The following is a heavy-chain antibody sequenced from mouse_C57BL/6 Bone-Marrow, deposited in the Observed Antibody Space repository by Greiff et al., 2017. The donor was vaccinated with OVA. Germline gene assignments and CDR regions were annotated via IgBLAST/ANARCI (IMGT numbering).Heavy chain of an antibody. J-gene: IGHJ1*03. D-gene: IGHD1-1*01. CDR2: IRNKANGYTT. V-gene: IGHV7-3*01. CDR1: GFTFTDYY. CDR3: ARYSYYYGSSYGYFDV. Sequence: EVQGVESGGGLVQPGGSLSLSCAASGFTFTDYYMSWVRQPPGTALEWLGFIRNKANGYTTEYSASVKGRFTISRDNSQSILYLQMNALRAEDSATYYCARYSYYYGSSYGYFDVWGTGTTVTVSS.